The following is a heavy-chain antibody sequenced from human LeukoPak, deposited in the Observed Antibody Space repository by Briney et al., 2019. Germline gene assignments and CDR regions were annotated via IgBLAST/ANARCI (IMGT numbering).Heavy chain of an antibody. CDR3: ASMGYDFWSGYLPLGY. V-gene: IGHV3-21*01. J-gene: IGHJ4*02. D-gene: IGHD3-3*01. CDR1: GFTFSSYG. Sequence: GGSLRLSCAASGFTFSSYGMNWVRQAPGKGLEWVSSISSSSSYIYYADSVKGRFTISRDNAKNSLYLQMNSLRAEDTAVYYCASMGYDFWSGYLPLGYWGQGTLVTVSS. CDR2: ISSSSSYI.